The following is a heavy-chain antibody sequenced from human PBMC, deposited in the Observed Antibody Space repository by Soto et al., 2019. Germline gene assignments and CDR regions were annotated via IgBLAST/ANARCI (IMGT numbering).Heavy chain of an antibody. D-gene: IGHD2-2*01. V-gene: IGHV4-34*01. CDR1: GGYFSGYY. CDR3: ARGECSSVYCFTRWALDI. J-gene: IGHJ3*02. CDR2: ISHSGTT. Sequence: ETQSHTYTVYGGYFSGYYGTWIRQTPGKGLEWIGEISHSGTTNYKPSLKSRVTISADPSKKQFSLNLTSVTAADSGVYYCARGECSSVYCFTRWALDIWGQGTVVTVSS.